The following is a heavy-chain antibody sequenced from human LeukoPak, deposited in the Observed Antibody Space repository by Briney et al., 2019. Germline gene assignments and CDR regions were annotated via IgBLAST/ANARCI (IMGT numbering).Heavy chain of an antibody. CDR3: ARATGVGYGMDV. V-gene: IGHV4-34*01. Sequence: SETLSLTCAVHGGSFSGYYWSWIRQPPGKGLEWIGEINHSGSTNYNPSLKSRVTISVDTSKNQFSLKLSSVTAADTAVYYCARATGVGYGMDVWGQGTTVTVSS. D-gene: IGHD2-15*01. CDR2: INHSGST. CDR1: GGSFSGYY. J-gene: IGHJ6*02.